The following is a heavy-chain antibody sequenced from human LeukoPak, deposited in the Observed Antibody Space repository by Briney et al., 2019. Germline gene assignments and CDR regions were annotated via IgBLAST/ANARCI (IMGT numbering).Heavy chain of an antibody. Sequence: ASVKVSCKASGYTFTGYYMHWVRQAPGQGLEWMGWINPNSGNTGYAQKFQGRVTMTRNTSISTAYMELSSLRSEDTAVYYCARGGCSSTSCYSGSSAWFDPWGQGTLVTVSS. J-gene: IGHJ5*02. CDR1: GYTFTGYY. V-gene: IGHV1-8*02. CDR2: INPNSGNT. CDR3: ARGGCSSTSCYSGSSAWFDP. D-gene: IGHD2-2*01.